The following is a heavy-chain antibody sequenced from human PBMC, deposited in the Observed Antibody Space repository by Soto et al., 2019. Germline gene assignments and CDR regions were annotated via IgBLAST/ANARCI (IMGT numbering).Heavy chain of an antibody. V-gene: IGHV1-69*13. CDR1: GGTFSSYA. CDR2: IIPIFGTA. Sequence: SVKVSCKASGGTFSSYAISWVRQAPGQGLEWMGGIIPIFGTANYAQKFQGRVTITADESTSTAYMELSSLRSEDTAVYYCARDVGTDMAKDYGMDLWGQGTTVTVSS. J-gene: IGHJ6*02. CDR3: ARDVGTDMAKDYGMDL. D-gene: IGHD5-18*01.